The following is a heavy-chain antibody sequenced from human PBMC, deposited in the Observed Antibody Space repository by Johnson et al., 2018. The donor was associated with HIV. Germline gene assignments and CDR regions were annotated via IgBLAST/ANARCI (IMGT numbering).Heavy chain of an antibody. J-gene: IGHJ3*02. D-gene: IGHD3-22*01. Sequence: VQLVESGGGLVQPGGSLRLSCAASGFTVSSNYMSWVRQAPGKGLEWVSVIYSGGSTYYADSVKGRFTIPRDNAKNSLYLQMNSLRAEDTAVYYCARDKPIVVVMKSDAFDIWGQGTMVTVSS. CDR1: GFTVSSNY. CDR3: ARDKPIVVVMKSDAFDI. V-gene: IGHV3-66*01. CDR2: IYSGGST.